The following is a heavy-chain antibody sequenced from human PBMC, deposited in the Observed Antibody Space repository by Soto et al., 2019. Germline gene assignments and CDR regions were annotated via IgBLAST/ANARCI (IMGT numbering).Heavy chain of an antibody. Sequence: GGSLRLSCAASGFTFSNAWMNWVRQAPGKGLEWVGRIKSKTDGGTTDYAATVKGRFTISRDDSKNTLYLQMNSLKTEDTAVYYCTTDPGYSSGWYGYYYYGMDVWGQGTTVTVSS. J-gene: IGHJ6*02. CDR3: TTDPGYSSGWYGYYYYGMDV. CDR1: GFTFSNAW. CDR2: IKSKTDGGTT. V-gene: IGHV3-15*07. D-gene: IGHD6-19*01.